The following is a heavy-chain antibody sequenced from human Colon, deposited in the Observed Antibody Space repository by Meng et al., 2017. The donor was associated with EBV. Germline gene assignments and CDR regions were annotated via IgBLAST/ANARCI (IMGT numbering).Heavy chain of an antibody. J-gene: IGHJ4*02. CDR3: ARNYYFDY. CDR1: GGSINSGDYY. CDR2: IYYTGST. V-gene: IGHV4-30-4*01. Sequence: VRLQVQGPGRVKPSQALALTCTVSGGSINSGDYYWSWIRQPPGKGLEWIGYIYYTGSTYYNPSLKSRVTISMDTSKNQFSLRLSSVTAADTAVYYCARNYYFDYWGQGTLVTVSS.